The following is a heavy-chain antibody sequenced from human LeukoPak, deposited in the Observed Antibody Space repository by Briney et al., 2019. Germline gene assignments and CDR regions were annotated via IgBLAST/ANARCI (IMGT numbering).Heavy chain of an antibody. CDR3: ARGDGGWLDY. Sequence: PGGSLRLSCAASGFTFSSYAMHWVRQAPGKGLEWVAVISYDGSNKYYADSVKGRFTISRDNSKNTLYLQMNSLRAEDTAVYYCARGDGGWLDYWGQGTLVTVSS. CDR2: ISYDGSNK. V-gene: IGHV3-30*04. J-gene: IGHJ4*02. CDR1: GFTFSSYA. D-gene: IGHD6-19*01.